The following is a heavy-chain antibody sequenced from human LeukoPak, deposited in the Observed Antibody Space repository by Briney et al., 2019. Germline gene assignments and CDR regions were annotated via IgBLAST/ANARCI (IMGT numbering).Heavy chain of an antibody. J-gene: IGHJ5*02. Sequence: SETLSLTCSVSGGSISTYYWSWIRQPPGKGLEWVGYIFYSGSTNYNPSLKSRVTISVDTSKNQFSLKLISVTAADTAVYYCAKLMVLGGTMWFDPWGQGSLVTVSS. V-gene: IGHV4-59*01. CDR3: AKLMVLGGTMWFDP. CDR1: GGSISTYY. CDR2: IFYSGST. D-gene: IGHD2-8*01.